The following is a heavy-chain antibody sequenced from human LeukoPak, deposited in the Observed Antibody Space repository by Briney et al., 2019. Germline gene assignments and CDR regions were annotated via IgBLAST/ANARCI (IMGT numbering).Heavy chain of an antibody. CDR2: TYYRSKWYN. V-gene: IGHV6-1*01. Sequence: SQTLSLTCAISGDSVSSNSATWNWIRQSPSRGLEWLGRTYYRSKWYNDYAASVKSRITIKPDTSKNQFSLQLNSVTPEDTAVYYCARDGMAVAVGYFDLWGRGSLVTVSS. CDR3: ARDGMAVAVGYFDL. CDR1: GDSVSSNSAT. D-gene: IGHD6-19*01. J-gene: IGHJ2*01.